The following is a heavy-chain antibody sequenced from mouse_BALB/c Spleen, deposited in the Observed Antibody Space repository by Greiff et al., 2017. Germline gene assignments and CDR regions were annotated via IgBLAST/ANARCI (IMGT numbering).Heavy chain of an antibody. CDR2: IDPANGNT. Sequence: EVKLVESGAELVKPGASVKLSCTASGFNIKDTYMHWVKQRPEQGLEWIGRIDPANGNTKYDPKFQGKATITADTSSNTAYLQLSSLTSEDTAVYYCARKDYGSSPYAMDYWGQGTSVTVSS. V-gene: IGHV14-3*02. J-gene: IGHJ4*01. CDR3: ARKDYGSSPYAMDY. D-gene: IGHD1-1*01. CDR1: GFNIKDTY.